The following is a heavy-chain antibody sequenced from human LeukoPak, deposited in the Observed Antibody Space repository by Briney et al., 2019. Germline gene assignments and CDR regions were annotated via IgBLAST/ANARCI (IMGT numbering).Heavy chain of an antibody. CDR1: GFTFSSYA. J-gene: IGHJ4*02. V-gene: IGHV3-23*01. Sequence: GGSLRLSCAASGFTFSSYAMSWVRQAPGKGLEWVSAISGSGGSTYYADSVKGRFTISRDNAQNPLYLQMNSLRAEDTALYYCARLGGGNDYGDYGARDYWGQGTLVTVSS. CDR3: ARLGGGNDYGDYGARDY. CDR2: ISGSGGST. D-gene: IGHD4-17*01.